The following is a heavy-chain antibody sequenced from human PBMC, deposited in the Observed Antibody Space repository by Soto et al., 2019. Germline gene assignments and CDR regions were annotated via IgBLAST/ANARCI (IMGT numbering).Heavy chain of an antibody. Sequence: QVQLVESGGGVVQPGRSLRLSCAASGLTFSSYAMHWVRQAPGKGLEWVAVISYDGSNKYYADSVKGRFTISRDNSKNTLYLQMNSLRAEDTAVYYCARDRARYSSSMLDAFDIWGQGTMVTVSS. CDR3: ARDRARYSSSMLDAFDI. D-gene: IGHD6-6*01. CDR1: GLTFSSYA. V-gene: IGHV3-30-3*01. CDR2: ISYDGSNK. J-gene: IGHJ3*02.